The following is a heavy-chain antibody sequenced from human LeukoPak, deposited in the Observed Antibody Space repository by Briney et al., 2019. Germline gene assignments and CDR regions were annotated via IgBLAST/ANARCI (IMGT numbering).Heavy chain of an antibody. CDR1: GFTFSSYA. Sequence: GGSLRLSCAASGFTFSSYAMGLVRQAPGKGLEWVSAISGSGGSTYYADSVKGRFTISRDNSKNTLYLQMNSLRAEDTAVYYCAKDLYDSSGYYYLFDYWGQGTLVTVSS. V-gene: IGHV3-23*01. J-gene: IGHJ4*02. CDR2: ISGSGGST. D-gene: IGHD3-22*01. CDR3: AKDLYDSSGYYYLFDY.